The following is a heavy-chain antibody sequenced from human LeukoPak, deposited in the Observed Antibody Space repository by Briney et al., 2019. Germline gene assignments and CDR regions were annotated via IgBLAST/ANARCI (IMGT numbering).Heavy chain of an antibody. J-gene: IGHJ4*02. D-gene: IGHD6-6*01. CDR2: IKQDGSQR. CDR1: GFTFSDYW. CDR3: ARRGGSSSRRSPIDY. Sequence: GGSLRLSCTASGFTFSDYWMTWVRQAPGRGPEWVANIKQDGSQRYYVDSVRGRFTISRDNAKNSLFLQMNGLSAEDTAVYSCARRGGSSSRRSPIDYWGQGTLVTVSS. V-gene: IGHV3-7*01.